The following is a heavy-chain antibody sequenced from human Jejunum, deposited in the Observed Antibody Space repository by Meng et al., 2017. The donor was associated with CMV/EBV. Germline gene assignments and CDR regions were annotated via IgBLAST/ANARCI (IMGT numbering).Heavy chain of an antibody. CDR3: AKSIAVAGNYYYGMDV. D-gene: IGHD6-19*01. V-gene: IGHV3-30*02. CDR2: IRSDGSNQ. CDR1: PFRTSG. Sequence: PFRTSGMHWVRQAPGKGLESVAFIRSDGSNQYYADSVKGRFTISRDNSKNTLYLQMSSLRVEDTAVYYCAKSIAVAGNYYYGMDVWGQGTTVTVSS. J-gene: IGHJ6*02.